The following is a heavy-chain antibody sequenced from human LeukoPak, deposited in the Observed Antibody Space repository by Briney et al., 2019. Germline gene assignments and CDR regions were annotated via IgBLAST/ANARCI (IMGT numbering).Heavy chain of an antibody. J-gene: IGHJ6*02. V-gene: IGHV4-59*01. CDR3: AGMDYGDGKYYYYYYGMDV. CDR2: IYYSGST. CDR1: GGSISSYY. Sequence: SETLSLTCTVSGGSISSYYWSWIRQPPGKGLEWIGYIYYSGSTNYNPSLKSRVTISVDTSKNQLSLKLSSVTAADTAVYYCAGMDYGDGKYYYYYYGMDVWGQGTTVTVSS. D-gene: IGHD4-17*01.